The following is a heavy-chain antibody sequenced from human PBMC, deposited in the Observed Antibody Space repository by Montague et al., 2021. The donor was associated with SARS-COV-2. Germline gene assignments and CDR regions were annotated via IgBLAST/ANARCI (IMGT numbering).Heavy chain of an antibody. J-gene: IGHJ4*02. V-gene: IGHV4-39*07. CDR3: ARAHSGSWAHLDN. CDR2: IYTSGTT. Sequence: SETLSLTCTVSGGSITNNIDYWAWIRQPPGKGLEWIGCIYTSGTTDYSFSLKSRVTISVDTSKNQFSLKLTSVTAADTAVYYCARAHSGSWAHLDNWGQGSLVTVSS. CDR1: GGSITNNIDY. D-gene: IGHD5-12*01.